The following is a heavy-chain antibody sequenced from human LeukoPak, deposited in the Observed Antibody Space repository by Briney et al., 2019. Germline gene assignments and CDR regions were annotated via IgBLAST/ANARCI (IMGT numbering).Heavy chain of an antibody. J-gene: IGHJ5*02. CDR3: ARGGGYGRNWFDP. CDR2: TYTSGSS. Sequence: PSETLSLTCIVSGGSISSYHWSWIRQSAGKRLEWIGHTYTSGSSNYNPSLKSRVTMSVDTSNNQFSLKLNSVTAADTAVYYCARGGGYGRNWFDPWGQGTLVIVSS. V-gene: IGHV4-4*07. CDR1: GGSISSYH. D-gene: IGHD2-15*01.